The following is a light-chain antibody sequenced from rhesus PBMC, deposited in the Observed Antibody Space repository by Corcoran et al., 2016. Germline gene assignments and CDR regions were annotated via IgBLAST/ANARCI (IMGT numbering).Light chain of an antibody. J-gene: IGKJ1*01. CDR1: QSVGAN. V-gene: IGKV3-24*01. CDR2: GAS. CDR3: LQHGYWPRT. Sequence: EIVMTQSPATLSLSPGERATLSCRASQSVGANLAWYQQRPGQAPRLLLYGASNRATGNPARFSGSGSGTDFTITISSLEPEDVALYYCLQHGYWPRTFGQGTKVEIK.